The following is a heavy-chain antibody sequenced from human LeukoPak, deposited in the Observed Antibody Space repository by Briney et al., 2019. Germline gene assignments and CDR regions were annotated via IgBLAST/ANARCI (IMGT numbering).Heavy chain of an antibody. J-gene: IGHJ6*03. V-gene: IGHV1-69*13. CDR3: ARGTILGSGSYYYYYYMDV. CDR1: GGTFSSYA. CDR2: IIPIFGTA. Sequence: SVKVSCKASGGTFSSYAISWVRQAPGQGLEWMGGIIPIFGTANYAQKFQGRVTITADESTSTAYMELSSLRSEDTAVYYCARGTILGSGSYYYYYYMDVWGKGTTVTVSS. D-gene: IGHD3-10*01.